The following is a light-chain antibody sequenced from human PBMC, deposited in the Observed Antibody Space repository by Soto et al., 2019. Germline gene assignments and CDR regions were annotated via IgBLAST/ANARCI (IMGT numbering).Light chain of an antibody. CDR1: QSVSNT. V-gene: IGKV3-15*01. CDR3: QQYNNWPPI. Sequence: EIVMTQSPATLSVSPGERATLSCRASQSVSNTLAWYQQKPGQAPRLLIYGASTRATGIPARFSGSGSGTEFTLTISSLQSEDFAVYYCQQYNNWPPIFGGGTKVEIK. CDR2: GAS. J-gene: IGKJ4*01.